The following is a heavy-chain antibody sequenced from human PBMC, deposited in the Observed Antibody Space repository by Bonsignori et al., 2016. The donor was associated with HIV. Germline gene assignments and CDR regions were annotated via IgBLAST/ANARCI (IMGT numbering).Heavy chain of an antibody. CDR3: AKDKAARSVSFDY. V-gene: IGHV3-23*01. Sequence: VRQMPGKGLEWVSAISGSGGTTYYAESVKGRFTISRDNSKNTLYLQMNSLRAEDTAVYYCAKDKAARSVSFDYWGQGTLVTVSS. CDR2: ISGSGGTT. J-gene: IGHJ4*02. D-gene: IGHD6-6*01.